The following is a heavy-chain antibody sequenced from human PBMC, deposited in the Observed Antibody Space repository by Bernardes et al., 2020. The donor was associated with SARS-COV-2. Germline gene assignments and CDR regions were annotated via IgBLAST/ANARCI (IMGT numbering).Heavy chain of an antibody. CDR1: GYTFTSYG. CDR2: ISAYNGNT. Sequence: ASVKVSCKASGYTFTSYGISWVRQAPGQGLEWMGWISAYNGNTNYAQKLQGRVTMTTDTSTSTAYMELRSLRSDDTAVYYCARAIRDWYYDFWSGSTPTYYYYMDVWGKGTTVTVSS. CDR3: ARAIRDWYYDFWSGSTPTYYYYMDV. J-gene: IGHJ6*03. D-gene: IGHD3-3*01. V-gene: IGHV1-18*01.